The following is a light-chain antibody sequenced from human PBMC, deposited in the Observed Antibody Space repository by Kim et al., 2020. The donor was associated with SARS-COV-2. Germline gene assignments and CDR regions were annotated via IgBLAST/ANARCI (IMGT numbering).Light chain of an antibody. J-gene: IGKJ2*01. CDR3: QQYNNWPRT. CDR2: GAS. V-gene: IGKV3-15*01. Sequence: EIVMTQSPATLSVSPGERATLSCRASQSVSSDLAWYQHKPGQAPRLLIYGASTRATGIPARFSGSGSGTEFTLTISRLQSEDFALYYCQQYNNWPRTFGQGTKLEI. CDR1: QSVSSD.